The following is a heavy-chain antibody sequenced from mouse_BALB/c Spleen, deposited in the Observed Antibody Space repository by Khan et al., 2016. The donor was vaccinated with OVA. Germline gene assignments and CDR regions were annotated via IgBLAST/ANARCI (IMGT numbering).Heavy chain of an antibody. V-gene: IGHV2-9*02. Sequence: QMQLEESGPGLVAPSQTLSITCTVSGFSLTSYGVHWVRQPPGEGLEWLGVIWAGGGKNYNSALMSRLSISKDNSKSQVFLKMNSLQTDDTAMYDCARLEDIWGQGTTLTVSS. CDR2: IWAGGGK. J-gene: IGHJ2*01. D-gene: IGHD1-3*01. CDR3: ARLEDI. CDR1: GFSLTSYG.